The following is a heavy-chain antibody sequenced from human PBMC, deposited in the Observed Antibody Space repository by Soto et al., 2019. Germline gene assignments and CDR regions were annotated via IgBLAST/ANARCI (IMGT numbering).Heavy chain of an antibody. CDR2: VSWNSGSI. CDR1: GFTFDDYA. J-gene: IGHJ4*02. Sequence: EVQLVESGGGLVQAGRSLRLSCAASGFTFDDYAMHWVRQAPGKGLEWVSGVSWNSGSIGYADSVKGRFTISRDNAKNSLYLQMNSLRAEDTALYYCAKDSSGWTYYFDYWGQGTLVTVSS. V-gene: IGHV3-9*01. D-gene: IGHD6-19*01. CDR3: AKDSSGWTYYFDY.